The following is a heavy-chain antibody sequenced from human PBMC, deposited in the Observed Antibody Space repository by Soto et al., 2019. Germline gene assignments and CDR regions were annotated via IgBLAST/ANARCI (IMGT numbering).Heavy chain of an antibody. CDR2: ISYDGSNK. CDR1: GFTFSSYG. J-gene: IGHJ4*02. Sequence: GGSLRLSCAASGFTFSSYGMHWVRQAPGKGLEWVAVISYDGSNKYYADSVKGRFTISRDNSKNTLYLQMNSLRAEDTAVYYCATSLRVVTGRDYWGQGTLVTVSS. CDR3: ATSLRVVTGRDY. D-gene: IGHD2-15*01. V-gene: IGHV3-30*03.